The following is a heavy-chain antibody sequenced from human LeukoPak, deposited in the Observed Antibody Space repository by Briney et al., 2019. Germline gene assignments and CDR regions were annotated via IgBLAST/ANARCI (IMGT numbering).Heavy chain of an antibody. CDR1: GFTFSTYS. V-gene: IGHV3-30*02. CDR2: IRYDGSNQ. Sequence: GGSLRLSCAASGFTFSTYSMHWVRQAPGKGLEWVAFIRYDGSNQYYADSVTGRFTISRDNSKNTLYLQMSSLRVEDTAMYYCRIGYDSSGYYPPDLFDDWGQGTLVTVSS. CDR3: RIGYDSSGYYPPDLFDD. J-gene: IGHJ4*02. D-gene: IGHD3-22*01.